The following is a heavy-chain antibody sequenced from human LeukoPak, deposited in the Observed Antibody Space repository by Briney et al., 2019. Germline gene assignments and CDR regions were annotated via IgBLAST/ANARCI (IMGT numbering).Heavy chain of an antibody. CDR2: FSGSGGST. J-gene: IGHJ4*02. Sequence: GGSLRLSCAASGFTFSNYAMAWVRQIPGKGLEWVPVFSGSGGSTYYADSVKGRFTVSRDNSKNTLYLQMNNLRVDDTAIYYCASRPAPSLGPLDYWGQGTLVTVSS. D-gene: IGHD2-2*01. CDR3: ASRPAPSLGPLDY. CDR1: GFTFSNYA. V-gene: IGHV3-23*01.